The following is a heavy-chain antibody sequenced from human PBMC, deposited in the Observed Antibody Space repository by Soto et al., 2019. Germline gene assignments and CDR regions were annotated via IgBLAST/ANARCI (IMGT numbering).Heavy chain of an antibody. J-gene: IGHJ4*02. CDR2: IKQDGSEK. CDR1: GFTFSSYC. Sequence: EVQLVESGGGLVQPGGSLRLSCAASGFTFSSYCISWVRQAPGKGLEWVANIKQDGSEKYYVDSVKGRFTISRDNAKNSLYLQMNSLRAEDTAVYYCARDPEGGGWYYFDYWGQGTLVTVSS. V-gene: IGHV3-7*01. D-gene: IGHD6-19*01. CDR3: ARDPEGGGWYYFDY.